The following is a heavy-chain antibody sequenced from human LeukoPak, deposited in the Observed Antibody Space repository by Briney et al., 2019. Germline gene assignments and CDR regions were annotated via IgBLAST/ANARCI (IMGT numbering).Heavy chain of an antibody. V-gene: IGHV3-30*03. Sequence: PGRSLRLSCVASAFTFSIYGMHWVRQAPGKGLEWVAVISYDGSNTYYADSVKGRFTISRDNSKNTLYLQMNSLRAEDTAVYYCATPGGYDFWSGPFDYWGQGTLVTVSS. J-gene: IGHJ4*02. D-gene: IGHD3-3*01. CDR1: AFTFSIYG. CDR3: ATPGGYDFWSGPFDY. CDR2: ISYDGSNT.